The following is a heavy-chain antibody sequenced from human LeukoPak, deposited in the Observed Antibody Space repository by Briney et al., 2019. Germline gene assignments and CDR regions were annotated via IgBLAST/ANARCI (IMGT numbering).Heavy chain of an antibody. V-gene: IGHV3-30-3*01. CDR3: AREGYYGSGSPPSLYFDY. CDR2: TSSDLNVK. CDR1: GFTFRNYD. Sequence: PGGSLRLSCAASGFTFRNYDIHWVRQAPGKGLEWVAVTSSDLNVKLYADSVKGRFTISRDNSRSTLYLQMNSLRPEDTAIYYCAREGYYGSGSPPSLYFDYWGQGTLATVS. J-gene: IGHJ4*02. D-gene: IGHD3-10*01.